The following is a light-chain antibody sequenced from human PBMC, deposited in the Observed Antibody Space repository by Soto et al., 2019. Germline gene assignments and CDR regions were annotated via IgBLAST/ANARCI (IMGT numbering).Light chain of an antibody. CDR1: SSNIGSES. V-gene: IGLV1-44*01. J-gene: IGLJ1*01. Sequence: QSVLTQPPSTSGTPGQRVTISCSGSSSNIGSESVNWYQQLPGTAPKLLIYSYNQRPSGVPDRFSGSKSGTSASLAISGLQSEDEADYICAAWDDSLNGYAFGLGTKLTVL. CDR2: SYN. CDR3: AAWDDSLNGYA.